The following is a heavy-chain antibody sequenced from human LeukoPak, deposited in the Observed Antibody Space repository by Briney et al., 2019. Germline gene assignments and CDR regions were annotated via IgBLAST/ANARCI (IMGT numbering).Heavy chain of an antibody. CDR3: AKDSSPSQY. CDR2: IYYSGST. J-gene: IGHJ4*02. CDR1: GGSISSYY. V-gene: IGHV4-59*01. Sequence: SETLSLTCTVSGGSISSYYWSWIRHPPGKGLEWIGYIYYSGSTNYNPSLKTRVTISVDTSKNQLSLKLSSVAAADTAVYYCAKDSSPSQYWGQGTLVTVSS.